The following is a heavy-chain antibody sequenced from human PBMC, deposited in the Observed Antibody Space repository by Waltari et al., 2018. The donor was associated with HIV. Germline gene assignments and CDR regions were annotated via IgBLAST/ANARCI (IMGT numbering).Heavy chain of an antibody. CDR3: ARDPRGSWGAFDI. J-gene: IGHJ3*02. CDR2: INPNSGGT. D-gene: IGHD1-26*01. CDR1: GYTFTGYY. V-gene: IGHV1-2*02. Sequence: QVQLVQSGAEVKKPGASVKVSCKASGYTFTGYYMPWARQAPGQGLEWMGWINPNSGGTNYAQKFQGRVTMTRDTSISTAYMELNSLRSDDTAVYYCARDPRGSWGAFDIWGQGTMVTVSS.